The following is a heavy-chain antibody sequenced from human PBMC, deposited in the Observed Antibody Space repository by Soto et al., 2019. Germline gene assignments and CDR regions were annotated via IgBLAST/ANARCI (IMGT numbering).Heavy chain of an antibody. V-gene: IGHV3-33*01. D-gene: IGHD4-17*01. J-gene: IGHJ4*02. Sequence: GGSLRLSCAASGFTFSSYGMHWVRQAPGKGLEWVAVIWYDGSNKYYADSVKGRFTISRDNSKNTLYLQMNSLRAEDTAVYYCARDSSYGDYVTYYFDYWGQGTLVTVSS. CDR1: GFTFSSYG. CDR2: IWYDGSNK. CDR3: ARDSSYGDYVTYYFDY.